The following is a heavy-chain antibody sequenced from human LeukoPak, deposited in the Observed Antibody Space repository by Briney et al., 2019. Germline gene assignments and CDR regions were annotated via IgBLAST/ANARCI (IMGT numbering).Heavy chain of an antibody. CDR1: SVSISSYY. J-gene: IGHJ4*02. V-gene: IGHV4-59*12. CDR2: IYYSGST. CDR3: ASLLRLGSYYVDH. D-gene: IGHD1-26*01. Sequence: SETLSLTCTVSSVSISSYYWSWIRQPPGKGLEWIGYIYYSGSTNYNPSLKSRVTISVDTSKNQFSLKLSSVTAADTAVYYCASLLRLGSYYVDHWGQGTLVTVSS.